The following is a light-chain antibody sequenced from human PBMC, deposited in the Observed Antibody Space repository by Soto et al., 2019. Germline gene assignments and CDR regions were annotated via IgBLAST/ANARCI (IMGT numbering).Light chain of an antibody. V-gene: IGLV4-69*01. CDR2: LNSDGSH. Sequence: QLVLTQSPSASASLGASVKLTCTLSSGHSSYAIAWHHQQPEKGPRYLMKLNSDGSHSKGDGVPDRFSGSSSGAERYLTISSLQSEDEADYYCQTWGSRIHYVFGTGTKLTVL. J-gene: IGLJ1*01. CDR1: SGHSSYA. CDR3: QTWGSRIHYV.